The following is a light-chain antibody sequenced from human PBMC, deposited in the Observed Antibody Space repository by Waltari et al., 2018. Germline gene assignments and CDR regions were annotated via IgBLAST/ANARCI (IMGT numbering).Light chain of an antibody. Sequence: QSALTQPASVSGSPGQSTTISCSGTSSDVGAYNYVCWYQQHPGKAPKLIIYDVSVRPSGVSNRVSGSKSGNTASLTISGLHTEDEADYYCGTSTTTRNHVFGTGTKVTVL. CDR3: GTSTTTRNHV. CDR1: SSDVGAYNY. CDR2: DVS. V-gene: IGLV2-14*03. J-gene: IGLJ1*01.